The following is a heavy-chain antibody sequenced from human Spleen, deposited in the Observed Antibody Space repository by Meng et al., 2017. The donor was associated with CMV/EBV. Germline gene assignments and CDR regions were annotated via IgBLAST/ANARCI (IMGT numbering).Heavy chain of an antibody. Sequence: CKASGGTFNDHAINWVRQAPAQGLGWMGGIVPVPGTPIDAQKLQGRVTITADKSTTTAYMELRSLTSDDTAVYYCARGGEISSSFDYWGQGTLVTVSS. V-gene: IGHV1-69*06. CDR3: ARGGEISSSFDY. CDR1: GGTFNDHA. CDR2: IVPVPGTP. J-gene: IGHJ4*02. D-gene: IGHD6-6*01.